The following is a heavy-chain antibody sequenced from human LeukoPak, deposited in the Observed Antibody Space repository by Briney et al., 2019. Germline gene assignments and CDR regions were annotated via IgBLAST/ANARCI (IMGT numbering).Heavy chain of an antibody. CDR1: GFTFSSYS. CDR3: ASSGYYYVINY. CDR2: ISSSSSTI. D-gene: IGHD3-22*01. J-gene: IGHJ4*02. Sequence: GGSLRLSCAASGFTFSSYSMNWVRQAPGKGLEWVSYISSSSSTIYYADSVKGRFTISRDNAKNSLYLQMNSLRAEDTAVYYCASSGYYYVINYWGQGTLVTVSS. V-gene: IGHV3-48*01.